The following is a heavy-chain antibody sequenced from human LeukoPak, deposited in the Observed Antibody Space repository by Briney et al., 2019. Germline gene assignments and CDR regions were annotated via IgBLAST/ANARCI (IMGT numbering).Heavy chain of an antibody. J-gene: IGHJ4*02. CDR3: ARGGIRYFDWLLIKVPPELDY. V-gene: IGHV1-18*01. D-gene: IGHD3-9*01. CDR1: GYTFTSYG. CDR2: ISAYNGNT. Sequence: ASVKVSCKASGYTFTSYGISWVRQAPGQGLEWMGWISAYNGNTNYAQKLQGRVTMTRNTSISTAYMELSSLRSEDTAVYYCARGGIRYFDWLLIKVPPELDYWGQGTLVTVSS.